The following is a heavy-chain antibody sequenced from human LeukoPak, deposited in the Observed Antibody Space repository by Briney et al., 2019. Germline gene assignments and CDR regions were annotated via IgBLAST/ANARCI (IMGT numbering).Heavy chain of an antibody. J-gene: IGHJ6*03. Sequence: SETLSLTCTVSGGSISSYYWSWIRQPPGKGLEWIGEINHSGSTNYNPSLKSRVTISVDTSKNQFSLKLSSVTAADTAVYYCARFTAAPYYYYYMDVWGKGTTVTVSS. CDR3: ARFTAAPYYYYYMDV. CDR1: GGSISSYY. CDR2: INHSGST. V-gene: IGHV4-34*01. D-gene: IGHD6-6*01.